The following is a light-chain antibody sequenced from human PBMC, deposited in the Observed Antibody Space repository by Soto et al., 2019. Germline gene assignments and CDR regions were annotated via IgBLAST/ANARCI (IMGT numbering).Light chain of an antibody. CDR1: SSNIGNNY. CDR3: GTWDNSLSVVV. Sequence: QSVLTQPPSVSAAPGQRVTISCSGSSSNIGNNYVSWYQQLPGTAPKLLIYDNNKRPSGIPDRFSASKSGTSATLGITGLQTGYEADYYCGTWDNSLSVVVFGGGTKVTVL. CDR2: DNN. J-gene: IGLJ3*02. V-gene: IGLV1-51*01.